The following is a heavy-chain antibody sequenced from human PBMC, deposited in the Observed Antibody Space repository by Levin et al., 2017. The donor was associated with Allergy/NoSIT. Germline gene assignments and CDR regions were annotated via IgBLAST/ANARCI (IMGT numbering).Heavy chain of an antibody. CDR1: GGSFSGYY. D-gene: IGHD2-2*01. V-gene: IGHV4-34*01. J-gene: IGHJ4*02. Sequence: GSLRLSCAVYGGSFSGYYWSWIRQPPGKGLEWIGEINHSGSTNYNPSLKSRVTISVDTSKNQFSLKLSSVTAADTAVYYCARVCSSTSCYYTIDYWGQGTLVTVSS. CDR3: ARVCSSTSCYYTIDY. CDR2: INHSGST.